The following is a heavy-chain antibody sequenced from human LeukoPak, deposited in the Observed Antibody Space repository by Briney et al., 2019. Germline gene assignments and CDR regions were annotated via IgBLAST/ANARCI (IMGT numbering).Heavy chain of an antibody. CDR2: IYYSGST. CDR1: GGSISSYY. D-gene: IGHD2-15*01. CDR3: ARHPRYCSGGSCYPSGEYFQH. J-gene: IGHJ1*01. Sequence: SETLSLTCTVSGGSISSYYWSWIRQPPGKGLEWMGNIYYSGSTNYNSSLKSRVTISVDTSKNQISLKLRSVTAADTAVYYCARHPRYCSGGSCYPSGEYFQHWGQGTLVTVSS. V-gene: IGHV4-59*08.